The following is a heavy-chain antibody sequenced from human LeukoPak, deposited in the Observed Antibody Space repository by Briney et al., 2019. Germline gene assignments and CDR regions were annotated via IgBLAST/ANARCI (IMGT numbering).Heavy chain of an antibody. CDR2: ISSTSTFI. CDR1: GFSFSSYS. D-gene: IGHD4-17*01. V-gene: IGHV3-21*01. J-gene: IGHJ6*03. CDR3: ARDLKYGDSYYYYMDV. Sequence: GGSLRLSCAASGFSFSSYSFNWVRQAPGKGLEWVSSISSTSTFIYYADSVKGRFIISRDNAKDTLYLHMNSLRAEDTAMYYCARDLKYGDSYYYYMDVWGKGTTVTVSS.